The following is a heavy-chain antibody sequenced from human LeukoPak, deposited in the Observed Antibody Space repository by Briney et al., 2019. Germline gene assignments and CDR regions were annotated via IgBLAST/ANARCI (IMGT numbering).Heavy chain of an antibody. J-gene: IGHJ4*02. V-gene: IGHV3-30*04. D-gene: IGHD6-19*01. CDR2: MSHDGTIN. CDR3: AREGYSSGRAAAFDY. CDR1: GFTFSSAI. Sequence: GGSLRLSCAASGFTFSSAIMDWVRQAPGRRLEWVALMSHDGTINYADSVKGRFTISRDDSKNTVYLEVNSLRDDDTAVYHCAREGYSSGRAAAFDYWGQGTLVTVSS.